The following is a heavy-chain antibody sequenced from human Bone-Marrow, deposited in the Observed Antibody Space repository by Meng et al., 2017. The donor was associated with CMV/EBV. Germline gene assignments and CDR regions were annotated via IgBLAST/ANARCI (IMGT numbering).Heavy chain of an antibody. CDR2: IIPIFGTA. V-gene: IGHV1-69*05. D-gene: IGHD6-6*01. J-gene: IGHJ4*02. Sequence: KASGGTFSSYAISWVRQAPGQGLEWMGGIIPIFGTANYAQKFQGRVTITTDESTSTAYMELSSLRSEDTAVYYCARLLTSSSEGDYWGQGTLVTVSS. CDR1: GGTFSSYA. CDR3: ARLLTSSSEGDY.